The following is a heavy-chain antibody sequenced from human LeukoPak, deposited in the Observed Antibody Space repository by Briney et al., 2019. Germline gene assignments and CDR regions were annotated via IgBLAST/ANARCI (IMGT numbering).Heavy chain of an antibody. J-gene: IGHJ4*02. D-gene: IGHD2-2*01. Sequence: GGSLRLSCAASGFFVSNNYMSWVRQAPGKGLEWVSVIYSGGDTYYADSVKGRFTISRDNGKNSLYLQMNSLRVEDTAVYYCARREPTGCSGTSCFAGPVGYWGQGTLVTVSS. V-gene: IGHV3-66*04. CDR1: GFFVSNNY. CDR2: IYSGGDT. CDR3: ARREPTGCSGTSCFAGPVGY.